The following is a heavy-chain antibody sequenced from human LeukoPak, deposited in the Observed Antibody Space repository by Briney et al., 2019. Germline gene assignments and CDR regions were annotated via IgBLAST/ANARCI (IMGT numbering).Heavy chain of an antibody. Sequence: PGGSLRLSCVASGFSFNNYAMNWVRQAPGKGLEWVSLIIGSSGTTFYADSVKGRFTISRDNSKNTLYLQMNSLRAEDTAVYYCATSTGSGGSCYSDWGQGTLVTVSS. V-gene: IGHV3-23*01. CDR1: GFSFNNYA. CDR2: IIGSSGTT. J-gene: IGHJ4*02. D-gene: IGHD2-15*01. CDR3: ATSTGSGGSCYSD.